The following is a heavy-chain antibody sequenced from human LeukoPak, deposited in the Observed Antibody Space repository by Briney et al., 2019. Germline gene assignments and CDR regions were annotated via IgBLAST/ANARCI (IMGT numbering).Heavy chain of an antibody. CDR1: VYQFLYAP. J-gene: IGHJ3*01. V-gene: IGHV3-23*01. Sequence: TGGSVTLPYVIWVYQFLYAPVARGRQATGKGLEWVSAISGSGGSTYYADSVKGRFTISSDNSKNTLYLQMNSLIAEDTAVYSCAKYCRMPDCVRGAFEVWGQGTIVS. CDR3: AKYCRMPDCVRGAFEV. CDR2: ISGSGGST. D-gene: IGHD2-15*01.